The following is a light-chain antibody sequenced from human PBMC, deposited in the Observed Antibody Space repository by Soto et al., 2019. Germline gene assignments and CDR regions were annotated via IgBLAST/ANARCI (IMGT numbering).Light chain of an antibody. Sequence: EIVFSQSPGTLSLSPGERATLSGRASQSITDSYLAWYQQKPGRAHRLLIYGASSRATGIPDRFSGSGSGTEFTLTISSLQPGDFATYYCQHYNTYPWTFGHGTKVDIK. J-gene: IGKJ1*01. CDR1: QSITDSY. CDR3: QHYNTYPWT. V-gene: IGKV3-20*01. CDR2: GAS.